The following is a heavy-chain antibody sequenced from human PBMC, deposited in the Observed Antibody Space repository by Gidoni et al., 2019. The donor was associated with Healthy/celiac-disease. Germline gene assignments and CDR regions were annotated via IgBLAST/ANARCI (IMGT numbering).Heavy chain of an antibody. CDR2: ISESSSDI. Sequence: EVQLVESGGGLVQPGGSLRLSCAAAGFTFNRYSMNWIRQAPGKGLEGVSYISESSSDIYYADSVKGRFTISRDNTKNSLYLQMNSLRDEDTAVYYCASLGDYVWGGRRSDFDYWGQGTLVTVSS. CDR1: GFTFNRYS. J-gene: IGHJ4*02. D-gene: IGHD3-16*01. V-gene: IGHV3-48*02. CDR3: ASLGDYVWGGRRSDFDY.